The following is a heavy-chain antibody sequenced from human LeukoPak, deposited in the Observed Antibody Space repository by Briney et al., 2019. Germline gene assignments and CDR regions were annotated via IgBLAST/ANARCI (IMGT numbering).Heavy chain of an antibody. CDR3: ARARRGYPNWFDP. V-gene: IGHV1-46*01. Sequence: GASVKVSCKASGYTFTSYYMHWVRQAPGQGLEWMGIINPSGGSTSYAQKFQGRVTMTEDTSTDTAYMELSSLRSEDTAVYYCARARRGYPNWFDPWGQGTLVTVSS. D-gene: IGHD5-12*01. CDR1: GYTFTSYY. CDR2: INPSGGST. J-gene: IGHJ5*02.